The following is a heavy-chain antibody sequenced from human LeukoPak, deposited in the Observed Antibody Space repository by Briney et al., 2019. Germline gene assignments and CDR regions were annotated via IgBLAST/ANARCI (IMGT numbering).Heavy chain of an antibody. CDR1: GGSISSAGYY. D-gene: IGHD6-13*01. CDR2: ISYSGSP. V-gene: IGHV4-39*01. CDR3: ARHGWGEAAVSGLDP. J-gene: IGHJ5*02. Sequence: SETLSLTCTVSGGSISSAGYYWDWIHQPPGKGLEWIGDISYSGSPNYNPSLRSRATISLDTSKNQVSLKLSSISAADTAVYYCARHGWGEAAVSGLDPWGQGTLVTVSS.